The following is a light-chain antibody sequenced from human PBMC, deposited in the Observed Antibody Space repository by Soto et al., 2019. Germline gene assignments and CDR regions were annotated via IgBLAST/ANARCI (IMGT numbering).Light chain of an antibody. Sequence: EIVMTQSPATLSVSPGERATLSCRASHSVSSNLAWYQQKPGQAPRLLIYDASTRATGIPARFSGSVSGTEFTLTISSLQSEDFAVYYCQQYNNWPPVITFGQGTRLEIK. CDR3: QQYNNWPPVIT. CDR1: HSVSSN. V-gene: IGKV3-15*01. CDR2: DAS. J-gene: IGKJ5*01.